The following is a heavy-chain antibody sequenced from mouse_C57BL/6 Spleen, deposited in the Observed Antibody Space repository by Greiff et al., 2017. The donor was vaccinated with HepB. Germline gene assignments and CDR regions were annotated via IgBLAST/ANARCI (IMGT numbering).Heavy chain of an antibody. V-gene: IGHV1-62-2*01. J-gene: IGHJ4*01. Sequence: VQLQQSGAELVKPGASVKLSCKASGYTFTEYTIHWVKQRSGQGLEWIGWFYPGSGSIKYNEKFKDKATLTADKSSSTVYMELIRLTSEDSAVYFCARHEFWFYGNYGYAMDYWGQGTSVTVSS. D-gene: IGHD2-1*01. CDR2: FYPGSGSI. CDR3: ARHEFWFYGNYGYAMDY. CDR1: GYTFTEYT.